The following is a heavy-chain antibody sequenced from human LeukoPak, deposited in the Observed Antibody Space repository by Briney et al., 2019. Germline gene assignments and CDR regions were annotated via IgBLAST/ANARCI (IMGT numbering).Heavy chain of an antibody. Sequence: LRETLSLTCAVSGGSISSSNWWSWVRQPPGKGLEWIGEIYHSGSTNYNPSLKSRVTISVDKSKNQFSLKLSSVTAADTAVYYCARHRCSGGSCYPMNWFDPWGQGTLVTVSS. CDR3: ARHRCSGGSCYPMNWFDP. CDR1: GGSISSSNW. J-gene: IGHJ5*02. V-gene: IGHV4-4*02. CDR2: IYHSGST. D-gene: IGHD2-15*01.